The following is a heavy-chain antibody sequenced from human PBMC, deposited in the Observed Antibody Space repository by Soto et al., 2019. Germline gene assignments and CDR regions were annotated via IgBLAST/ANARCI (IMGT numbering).Heavy chain of an antibody. V-gene: IGHV1-69*06. D-gene: IGHD6-6*01. CDR1: GGTFSSYA. J-gene: IGHJ4*02. Sequence: QVQLVQSGAEVKKPGSSVKVSCKASGGTFSSYAISWVRQAPGQGLEWMGGIIPIFGTANYAQKFQGRVTITANKSTSPAYLELSSLSSDDTAVYYCARGCAVPRIAARPGYYFDYWGQGTLVTVSS. CDR2: IIPIFGTA. CDR3: ARGCAVPRIAARPGYYFDY.